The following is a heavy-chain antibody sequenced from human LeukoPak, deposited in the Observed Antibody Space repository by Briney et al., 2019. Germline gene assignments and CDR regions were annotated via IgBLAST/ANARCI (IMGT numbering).Heavy chain of an antibody. CDR1: GFTFSSY. D-gene: IGHD2/OR15-2a*01. CDR2: ISSSSSYI. Sequence: GGSLRLSCAASGFTFSSYMNWVRQAPGKGLEWVSSISSSSSYIYYADSVEGRFTISRDNAKNSLYLQMNSLRAEDTAVYYCARDRQGPTLDYWGQGTLVTVSS. CDR3: ARDRQGPTLDY. J-gene: IGHJ4*02. V-gene: IGHV3-21*01.